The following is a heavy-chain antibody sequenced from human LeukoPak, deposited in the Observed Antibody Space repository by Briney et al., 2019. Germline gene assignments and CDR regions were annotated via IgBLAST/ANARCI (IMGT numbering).Heavy chain of an antibody. CDR1: GYTFTGYY. V-gene: IGHV1-2*02. CDR2: INPNSGGT. D-gene: IGHD6-6*01. J-gene: IGHJ4*02. CDR3: AKDINQMAARPVPFDY. Sequence: ASVKVSCKASGYTFTGYYMHWVRQAPGQGLEWMGWINPNSGGTNYAQKFQGRVTMTRDTSISTAYMELSRLRSDDTAVYYCAKDINQMAARPVPFDYWGQGTLVTVSS.